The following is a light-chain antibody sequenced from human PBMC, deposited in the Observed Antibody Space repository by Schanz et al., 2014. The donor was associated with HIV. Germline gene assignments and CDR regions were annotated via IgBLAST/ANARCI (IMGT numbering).Light chain of an antibody. CDR3: SSHAGRNSFVV. J-gene: IGLJ2*01. CDR1: SSDVGGYNY. Sequence: QSALTQPPSASGSPGQSVTISCTGTSSDVGGYNYVSWYQQHPGKAPKLMIYDVNNRPSGVSDRFSASKSGNTASLTISGLQAEDEADYYCSSHAGRNSFVVFGGGTKLTVL. V-gene: IGLV2-8*01. CDR2: DVN.